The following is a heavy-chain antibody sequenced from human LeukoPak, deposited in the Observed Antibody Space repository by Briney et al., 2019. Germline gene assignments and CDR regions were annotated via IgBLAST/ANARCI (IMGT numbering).Heavy chain of an antibody. Sequence: PRGSLRLSCAASGFTFDDYGMSWVRQAPGKGLEWVSGINMNGGSTRYADSVKGRFTISRDNAKNSLYLQMNSLRAEDTALYHCARVVAAAGSDNWFDPWGQGTLVTVSS. V-gene: IGHV3-20*01. CDR3: ARVVAAAGSDNWFDP. CDR2: INMNGGST. D-gene: IGHD6-13*01. CDR1: GFTFDDYG. J-gene: IGHJ5*02.